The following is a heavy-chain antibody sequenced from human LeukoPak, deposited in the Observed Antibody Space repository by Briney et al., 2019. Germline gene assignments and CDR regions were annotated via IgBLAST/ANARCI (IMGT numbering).Heavy chain of an antibody. CDR2: IRQDGSEK. Sequence: GGSLRLSCAASGFTFSTFWMTWVHQAPGKGLEWVANIRQDGSEKYYVDSVEGRFTISRDNAKKSLFLQMNSLRVDDTAVYYCARDMRGDGFDIWGQGTMVTVSS. CDR3: ARDMRGDGFDI. J-gene: IGHJ3*02. V-gene: IGHV3-7*04. CDR1: GFTFSTFW. D-gene: IGHD2-2*01.